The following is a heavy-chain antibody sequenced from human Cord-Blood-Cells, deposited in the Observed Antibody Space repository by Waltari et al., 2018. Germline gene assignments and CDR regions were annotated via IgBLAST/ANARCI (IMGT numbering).Heavy chain of an antibody. CDR2: IWYDGSNK. CDR1: GFTFSSYG. V-gene: IGHV3-33*01. J-gene: IGHJ6*02. D-gene: IGHD2-21*01. Sequence: QVQLVESGGGVVQPGRSLRLSCAASGFTFSSYGMHRVRQAPGKGLAWVAVIWYDGSNKYYADSVKGRFTISRDNSKNTLYLQMNSLRAEDTAVYYCAREVAYCGGDCYYYYYGMDVWGQGTTVTVSS. CDR3: AREVAYCGGDCYYYYYGMDV.